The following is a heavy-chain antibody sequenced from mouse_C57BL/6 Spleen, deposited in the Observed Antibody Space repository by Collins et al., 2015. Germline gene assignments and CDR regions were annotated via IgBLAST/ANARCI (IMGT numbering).Heavy chain of an antibody. V-gene: IGHV1-26*01. J-gene: IGHJ2*01. Sequence: EVQLQQSGPELVKPGASVKISCKASGYSFTGYYMHWVKQSHVKSLEWIGRINPYNGDISNNQNFKDKASLTVDKSSSTAYMELHSLTSEDSAVYYCARGHRYDVGSYFDYWGQGTTLTVSS. CDR3: ARGHRYDVGSYFDY. CDR1: GYSFTGYY. D-gene: IGHD2-14*01. CDR2: INPYNGDI.